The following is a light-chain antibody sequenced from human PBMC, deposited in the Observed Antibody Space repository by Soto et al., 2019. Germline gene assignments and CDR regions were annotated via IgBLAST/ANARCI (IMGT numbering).Light chain of an antibody. V-gene: IGLV1-51*01. CDR2: DNN. J-gene: IGLJ2*01. CDR1: SSKIGNNY. Sequence: QSVLTQPPSVSAAPGQRVTISCSGSSSKIGNNYVSWYRQLPGTAPKLLIYDNNRRPSGISDRFSGSKSGTSATLDITGLQTGDEADYYCGTWDSSLNGVVFGGGTKLTVL. CDR3: GTWDSSLNGVV.